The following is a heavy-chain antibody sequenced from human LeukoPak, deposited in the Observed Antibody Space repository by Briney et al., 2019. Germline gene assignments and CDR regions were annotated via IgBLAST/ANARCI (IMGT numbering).Heavy chain of an antibody. CDR1: EYSFTNHW. CDR3: ARQGGSYYDY. V-gene: IGHV5-51*01. CDR2: IYPGDSDA. D-gene: IGHD1-26*01. J-gene: IGHJ4*02. Sequence: GEALQISCKGSEYSFTNHWIAWVRRMPGKGLEGMGIIYPGDSDARYSPSFQGQVTISADKSISTAYLQWSSLKASDTAMYYCARQGGSYYDYWGQGTLVTVSS.